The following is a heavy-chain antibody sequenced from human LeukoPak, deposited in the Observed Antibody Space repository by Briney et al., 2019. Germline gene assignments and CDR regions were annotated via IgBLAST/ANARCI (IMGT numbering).Heavy chain of an antibody. V-gene: IGHV3-23*01. D-gene: IGHD3-3*01. CDR3: ARDFWDDFEYFDL. CDR1: GFTFTSHA. J-gene: IGHJ2*01. CDR2: ISGSGGST. Sequence: PGGSLRLSCAASGFTFTSHAVSWVRQAPGKGLKWTSAISGSGGSTYYADSVKGRFTISRDNSRNTVYLQMNSLRAEDTAVYYCARDFWDDFEYFDLWGRGTLVTVSS.